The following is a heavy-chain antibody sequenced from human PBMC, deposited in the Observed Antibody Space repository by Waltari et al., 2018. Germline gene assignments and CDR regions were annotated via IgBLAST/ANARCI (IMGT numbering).Heavy chain of an antibody. D-gene: IGHD3-22*01. CDR1: GYTFTSYA. J-gene: IGHJ4*02. CDR3: ASLHDSSGPYYFDY. V-gene: IGHV1-3*01. CDR2: INAGNGNT. Sequence: QVQLVQSGAEVKKPGASVKVSCKASGYTFTSYAMYWVRQATGQRLEWMGWINAGNGNTKYSQKFQGRVTITRDTSASTAYMELSSLRSEDTAVYYCASLHDSSGPYYFDYWGQGTLVTVSS.